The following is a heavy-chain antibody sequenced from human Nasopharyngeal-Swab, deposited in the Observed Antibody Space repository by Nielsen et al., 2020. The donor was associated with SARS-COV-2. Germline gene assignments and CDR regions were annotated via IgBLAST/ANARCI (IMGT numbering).Heavy chain of an antibody. J-gene: IGHJ4*02. Sequence: SLKISCAASGFTFENYAMHWVRQPPGKGLEWVSGITWNSGNKGYAESVQGRFTISRDNAKNSLYLQMHSLRGEDTAVYYCVKDRATEWELPTGADYWGQGTPVTVSS. CDR1: GFTFENYA. CDR3: VKDRATEWELPTGADY. CDR2: ITWNSGNK. D-gene: IGHD1-26*01. V-gene: IGHV3-9*01.